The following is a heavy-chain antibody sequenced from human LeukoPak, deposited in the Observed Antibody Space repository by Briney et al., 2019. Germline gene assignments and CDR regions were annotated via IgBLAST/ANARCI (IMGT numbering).Heavy chain of an antibody. CDR3: ARLHSEGFDP. V-gene: IGHV4-39*07. J-gene: IGHJ5*02. Sequence: SETLSLTCTLSGGSISLSHYYCGWIRQPPGKGLEWVASVYSRGTTFYNPSLKSRVTMSVDTSKNQFSLKLSSVTAADTAVYYCARLHSEGFDPWGQGTLVTVSS. CDR2: VYSRGTT. CDR1: GGSISLSHYY.